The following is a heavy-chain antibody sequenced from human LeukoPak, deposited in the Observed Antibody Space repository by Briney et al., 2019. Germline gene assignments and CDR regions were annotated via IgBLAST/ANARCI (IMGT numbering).Heavy chain of an antibody. CDR2: ISSSSSYM. Sequence: GGSLRLSCAASGFTFSSYSMNWVRQAPGKGLEWVSSISSSSSYMYYADSVEGRFTISRDNAKNSLYLQMNSLRAEDTAVYYCAGGPEPSRYFQHWGQGTLVTVSS. CDR1: GFTFSSYS. D-gene: IGHD1-14*01. CDR3: AGGPEPSRYFQH. V-gene: IGHV3-21*01. J-gene: IGHJ1*01.